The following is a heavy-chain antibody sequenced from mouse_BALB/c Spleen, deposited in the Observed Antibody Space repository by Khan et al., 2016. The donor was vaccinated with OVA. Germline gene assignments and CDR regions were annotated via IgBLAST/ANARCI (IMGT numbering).Heavy chain of an antibody. D-gene: IGHD1-1*01. V-gene: IGHV5-6*01. CDR1: GFTFSTYG. CDR3: ARLAYYYNSEGFAY. Sequence: EVELVESGGDFVRPGWSLKLSCAASGFTFSTYGMSWVRQTPDKRLEWVATINTGGAYTYYPDTVKGRITISRDNAKNTLYLQLSSLKSEVTAIYYCARLAYYYNSEGFAYWGRGTLVTVSA. CDR2: INTGGAYT. J-gene: IGHJ3*01.